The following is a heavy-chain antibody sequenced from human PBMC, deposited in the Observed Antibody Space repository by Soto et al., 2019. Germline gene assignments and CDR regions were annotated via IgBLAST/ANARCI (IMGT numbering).Heavy chain of an antibody. CDR2: ISTYNGNT. Sequence: QVQLIQSGAEVKKPGASVKVSCKASGYTFTSYGISWVRQAPGQGLEWMGWISTYNGNTNYAQKLQGRVTMTTDTSTSTAYMELRSLRSDDTAVYYCGRDLYQSVFYYGMDVWGQGTTVTVSS. D-gene: IGHD2-2*01. CDR1: GYTFTSYG. J-gene: IGHJ6*02. CDR3: GRDLYQSVFYYGMDV. V-gene: IGHV1-18*01.